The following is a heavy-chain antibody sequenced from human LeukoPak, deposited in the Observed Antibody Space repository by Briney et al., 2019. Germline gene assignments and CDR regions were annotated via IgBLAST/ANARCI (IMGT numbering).Heavy chain of an antibody. D-gene: IGHD2-21*02. J-gene: IGHJ4*02. Sequence: GGSLRLSCAASGFTFSSYEMNWVRQAPGKGLEWVSYISSSGSTIYYADSVKGRFTISRDNAKNSLYLQMNSLRAEDTAVYYCAKDLNVYCGGDCYSQPDYWGQGTLVTVSS. CDR3: AKDLNVYCGGDCYSQPDY. V-gene: IGHV3-48*03. CDR2: ISSSGSTI. CDR1: GFTFSSYE.